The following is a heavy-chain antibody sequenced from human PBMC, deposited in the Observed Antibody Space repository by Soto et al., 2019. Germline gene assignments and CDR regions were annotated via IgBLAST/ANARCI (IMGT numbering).Heavy chain of an antibody. J-gene: IGHJ5*02. CDR1: GGSISSSSYY. CDR3: ARHQVAVAGTAPFDP. CDR2: IYYSGST. V-gene: IGHV4-39*01. Sequence: QLQLQESGPGLVKPSETLSLTCTVSGGSISSSSYYWGWIRQPPGKGLEWLGSIYYSGSTYYNPSLKSRVTISVDTSKNQFSLKLSSVTAADTAVYYCARHQVAVAGTAPFDPWGQGTLVTVSS. D-gene: IGHD6-19*01.